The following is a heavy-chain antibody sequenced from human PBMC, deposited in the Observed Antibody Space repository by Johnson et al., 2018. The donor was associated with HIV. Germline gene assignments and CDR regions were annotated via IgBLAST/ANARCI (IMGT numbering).Heavy chain of an antibody. CDR2: ISYDGSNK. CDR3: AKDLSGYSYGYGAFDI. J-gene: IGHJ3*02. V-gene: IGHV3-30*18. CDR1: GFTFSSYG. D-gene: IGHD5-18*01. Sequence: QMQLVESGGGLVQPGGSLRLSCAASGFTFSSYGMHWVRQAPGKGLEWVAVISYDGSNKYYADSVKGRFTISRDNSKNTLYLQMNSLRAEDTAVYYCAKDLSGYSYGYGAFDIWGQGTMVTVSS.